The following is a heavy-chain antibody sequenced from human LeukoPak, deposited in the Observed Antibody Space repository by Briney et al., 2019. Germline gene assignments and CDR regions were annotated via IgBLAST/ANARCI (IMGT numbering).Heavy chain of an antibody. V-gene: IGHV3-23*01. CDR3: AKGSDSSAWTLFDY. CDR2: TSGSGTTT. CDR1: GFTFSTYG. Sequence: GGTLRLSCAASGFTFSTYGMSWVRQTPGKGLGWVSATSGSGTTTYYEDSVKGRFTISGDNSQNTLYFQMNSLRAEDTAVYYCAKGSDSSAWTLFDYWGQGTLVTVSS. D-gene: IGHD6-25*01. J-gene: IGHJ4*02.